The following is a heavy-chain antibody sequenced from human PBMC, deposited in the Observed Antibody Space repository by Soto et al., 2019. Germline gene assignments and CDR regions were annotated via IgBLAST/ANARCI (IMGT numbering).Heavy chain of an antibody. CDR2: ISAYNGNT. CDR3: ARDQGGSYYY. CDR1: GYTFTNYG. J-gene: IGHJ4*02. D-gene: IGHD1-26*01. Sequence: ASVKVSCKTSGYTFTNYGITWVRQAPGQGPEWMGWISAYNGNTGYTQKLQGRVTITTDTSTSTAYMELRSLRSDDTAVYYCARDQGGSYYYWGQGTLVTVSS. V-gene: IGHV1-18*01.